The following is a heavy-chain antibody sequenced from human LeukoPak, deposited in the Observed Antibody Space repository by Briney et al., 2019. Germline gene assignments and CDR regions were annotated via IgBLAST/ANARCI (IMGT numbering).Heavy chain of an antibody. CDR1: GYTFTSYY. D-gene: IGHD6-19*01. CDR2: INPNSGGT. Sequence: ASVKVSCKASGYTFTSYYMHWVRQAPGQGLEWMGWINPNSGGTNYAQKFQGRVTMTRDTSISTAYMELSRLRSDDTAVYYCARAAGYSSGWPNYYYYYYMDVWGKGTTVTVSS. V-gene: IGHV1-2*02. CDR3: ARAAGYSSGWPNYYYYYYMDV. J-gene: IGHJ6*03.